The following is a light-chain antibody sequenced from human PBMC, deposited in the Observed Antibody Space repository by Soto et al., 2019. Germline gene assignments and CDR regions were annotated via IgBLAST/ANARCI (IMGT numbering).Light chain of an antibody. J-gene: IGKJ1*01. CDR1: QSISTW. Sequence: DVQMTQSPSTLSASVGDRVTITCRASQSISTWLAWCQQKPGKAPKLLIYKASGLESGVPSRFSGSGSGTEFTLTISSLQPDDFATYYCQQYNTYSWTFGQGTKVEIK. CDR2: KAS. CDR3: QQYNTYSWT. V-gene: IGKV1-5*03.